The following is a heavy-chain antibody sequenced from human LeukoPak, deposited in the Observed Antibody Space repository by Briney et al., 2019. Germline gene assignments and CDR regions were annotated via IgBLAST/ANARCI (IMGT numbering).Heavy chain of an antibody. CDR3: ASNRGIYYDSSPFDY. CDR1: GFTFSSYA. Sequence: PGGSLRLSCAASGFTFSSYARPWVRQAPGKGLERVAVISYDGSNKYYADSVKGRFTISRDNSKNTLYLQMNSLRAEDTAVYYCASNRGIYYDSSPFDYWGQGTLVTVSS. J-gene: IGHJ4*02. V-gene: IGHV3-30-3*01. CDR2: ISYDGSNK. D-gene: IGHD3-22*01.